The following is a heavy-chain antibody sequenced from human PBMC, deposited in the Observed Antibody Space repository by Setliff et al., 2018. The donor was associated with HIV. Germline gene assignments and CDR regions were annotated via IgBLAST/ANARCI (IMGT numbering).Heavy chain of an antibody. CDR1: GDSISSYY. D-gene: IGHD3-3*01. CDR3: ARASYFNFWGVPGGFDY. V-gene: IGHV4-59*01. CDR2: IDHSGYT. J-gene: IGHJ4*02. Sequence: SETLSLTCTVSGDSISSYYWTWIRQSPAKGLEWIGYIDHSGYTTYNPSLKSRVTISEDTSKNHFSLKLSSVIAADTAVYYCARASYFNFWGVPGGFDYWGQGTLVTVSS.